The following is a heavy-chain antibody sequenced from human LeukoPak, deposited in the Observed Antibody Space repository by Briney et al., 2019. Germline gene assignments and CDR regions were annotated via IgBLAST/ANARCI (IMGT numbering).Heavy chain of an antibody. Sequence: PSETLSLTCTVSGGSMSSYYWSWIRQSPGRGLEWLGEINHSGGTKYNPSLKSRVTISEDTSKNQFSLKLSSVTAADTAVYYCARAGGYDSSGYYLQYWGQGTLVTVSS. CDR2: INHSGGT. CDR3: ARAGGYDSSGYYLQY. D-gene: IGHD3-22*01. J-gene: IGHJ4*02. V-gene: IGHV4-34*01. CDR1: GGSMSSYY.